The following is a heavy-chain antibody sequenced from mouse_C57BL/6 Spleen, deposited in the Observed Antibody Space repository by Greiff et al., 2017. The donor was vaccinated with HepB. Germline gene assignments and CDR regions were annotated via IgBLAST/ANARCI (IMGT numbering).Heavy chain of an antibody. CDR2: ISDAGSYT. D-gene: IGHD1-2*01. Sequence: EVQLVEPGGGLVKPGGSLKPSCAASGFTFSSYAMSWVRHTPEKRLAWVATISDAGSYTDSPANVKGRFTISRDNAKNNLYLQMSHLKSENTAMYYCSRDRYGRYFDVGGTGTTVTVSS. V-gene: IGHV5-4*01. J-gene: IGHJ1*03. CDR1: GFTFSSYA. CDR3: SRDRYGRYFDV.